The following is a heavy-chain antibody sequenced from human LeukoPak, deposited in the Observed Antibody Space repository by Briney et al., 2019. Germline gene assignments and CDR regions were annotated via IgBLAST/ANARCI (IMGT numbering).Heavy chain of an antibody. V-gene: IGHV3-23*01. CDR3: AKASRIAVARGYFDY. D-gene: IGHD6-19*01. J-gene: IGHJ4*02. CDR2: ISGSGGST. CDR1: GFTFSSYA. Sequence: TGGSLRLSCAASGFTFSSYAMSWVRQAPGKGLEWVSAISGSGGSTYCADSVKGRFTISRDNSKNTLYLQMNSLRAEDTAVYYCAKASRIAVARGYFDYWGQGTLVTVSS.